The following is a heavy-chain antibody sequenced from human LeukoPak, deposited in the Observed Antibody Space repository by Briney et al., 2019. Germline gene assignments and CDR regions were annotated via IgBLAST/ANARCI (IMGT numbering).Heavy chain of an antibody. J-gene: IGHJ4*02. D-gene: IGHD3-22*01. CDR3: ARDLHDSSGYGQHGDY. CDR2: ISYHGTDK. CDR1: GFAFSSYA. V-gene: IGHV3-30*01. Sequence: PGRSLRLSCSASGFAFSSYAMHWVRQAPGKGLEWVAVISYHGTDKYYAVSVRGRFTISRDNSRNTLYLEMNSLRDEDTAVYYCARDLHDSSGYGQHGDYWGQGTLVTVSS.